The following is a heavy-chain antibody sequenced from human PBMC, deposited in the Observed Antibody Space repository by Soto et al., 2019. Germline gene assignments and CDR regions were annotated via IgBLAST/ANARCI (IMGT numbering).Heavy chain of an antibody. Sequence: GGSLRLSCAASGFTFSSYEMNWVRQAPGKGLVLFSYISSSGIPIYYADFVKGRFPISRENAKNSLFLQMNSLRAEDTAVYYCARDLWGQGTLVTVSS. J-gene: IGHJ4*02. CDR3: ARDL. V-gene: IGHV3-48*03. CDR1: GFTFSSYE. CDR2: ISSSGIPI.